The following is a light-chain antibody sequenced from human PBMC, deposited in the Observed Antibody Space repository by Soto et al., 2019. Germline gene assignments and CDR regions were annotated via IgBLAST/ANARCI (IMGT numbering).Light chain of an antibody. CDR3: MQALQAPLT. Sequence: DIVMTQSPLSLPVTPGEPASISCRSSQSLLYSNGYNYLDWYRQKPGQSPQVLIYLGSIRASGVPERFRGSVSGKDFTLKISRLEAEDVGLYYCMQALQAPLTFGQGTKVEIK. J-gene: IGKJ1*01. V-gene: IGKV2-28*01. CDR1: QSLLYSNGYNY. CDR2: LGS.